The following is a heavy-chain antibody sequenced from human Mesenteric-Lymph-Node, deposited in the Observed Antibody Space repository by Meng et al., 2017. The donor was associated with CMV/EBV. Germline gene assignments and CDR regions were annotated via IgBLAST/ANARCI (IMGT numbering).Heavy chain of an antibody. CDR2: MNPNSGNT. D-gene: IGHD4-11*01. Sequence: SCKASGYTFTSCDINWVRQATGQGVEWMGWMNPNSGNTGYAQKFQGRVAITRNTSISTAYMELSSLRSEDTAVYYCARDSNYVWFDPWGQGTLVTVSS. J-gene: IGHJ5*02. V-gene: IGHV1-8*03. CDR1: GYTFTSCD. CDR3: ARDSNYVWFDP.